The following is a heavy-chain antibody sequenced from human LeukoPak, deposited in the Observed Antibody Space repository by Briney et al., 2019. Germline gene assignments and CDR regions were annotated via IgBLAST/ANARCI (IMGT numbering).Heavy chain of an antibody. CDR3: ATPYPREYCSTSTCYFNY. CDR1: YW. D-gene: IGHD2-2*01. Sequence: YWSWIRQHPGKGLEWMGIIYPGDSDTRYSPSFQGQVTISADKSISTAYLQSSSLKASDTAMYYCATPYPREYCSTSTCYFNYWGQGTLVTVSS. J-gene: IGHJ4*02. CDR2: IYPGDSDT. V-gene: IGHV5-51*01.